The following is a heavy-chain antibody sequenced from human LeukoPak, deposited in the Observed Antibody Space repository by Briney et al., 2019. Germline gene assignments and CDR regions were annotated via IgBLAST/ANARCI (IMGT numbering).Heavy chain of an antibody. D-gene: IGHD3-10*01. CDR2: IYNYGST. V-gene: IGHV3-53*01. Sequence: GGSLRLSCAASGFTVSSNYMICVRQAPGKGLEWVSVIYNYGSTYYADSVKGRFTISRDNSKNTLYLQMNSLRAEDTDVYYCARDQPDYGSGMGPFDYWGQGTLVTVSS. CDR3: ARDQPDYGSGMGPFDY. CDR1: GFTVSSNY. J-gene: IGHJ4*02.